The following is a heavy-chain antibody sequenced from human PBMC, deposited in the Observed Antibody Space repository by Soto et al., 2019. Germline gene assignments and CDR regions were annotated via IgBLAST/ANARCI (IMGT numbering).Heavy chain of an antibody. J-gene: IGHJ5*02. Sequence: QVQLVQSGAEVKKPGASVKVSCKASGYTFTSYAMHWVRQAPGQRLEWMVWINAGNGNTKYSQKFQGRVTITRDTSASTAYMERSSLRSEDTAVYYCARTSSGWTNWFDPWGQGTLVTVSS. D-gene: IGHD6-19*01. CDR1: GYTFTSYA. CDR2: INAGNGNT. V-gene: IGHV1-3*01. CDR3: ARTSSGWTNWFDP.